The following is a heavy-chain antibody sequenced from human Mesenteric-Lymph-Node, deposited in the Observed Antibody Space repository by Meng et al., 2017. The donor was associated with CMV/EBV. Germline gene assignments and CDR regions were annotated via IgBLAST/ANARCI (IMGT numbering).Heavy chain of an antibody. CDR3: AKDMEQGDYYYGMDV. CDR1: RFTFSSYA. V-gene: IGHV3-23*01. D-gene: IGHD1/OR15-1a*01. J-gene: IGHJ6*02. CDR2: LSGRGGNT. Sequence: GGSLRLSCAASRFTFSSYAMSWVRQAPGKGLEWVPALSGRGGNTYYADSVKGRFTISRDNSKNRLYLQMNSLRVEDTAIYYCAKDMEQGDYYYGMDVWGQGTTVTVSS.